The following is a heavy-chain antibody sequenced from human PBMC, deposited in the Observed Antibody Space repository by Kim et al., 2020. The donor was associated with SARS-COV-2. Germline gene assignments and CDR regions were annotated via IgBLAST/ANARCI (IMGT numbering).Heavy chain of an antibody. CDR3: AKDRVDSSGWGYGMDV. V-gene: IGHV3-30*02. D-gene: IGHD6-19*01. J-gene: IGHJ6*02. Sequence: SVKGRFTISRDNSKNTLYLQMNSLRAEDTAVYYCAKDRVDSSGWGYGMDVWGQGTTVTVSS.